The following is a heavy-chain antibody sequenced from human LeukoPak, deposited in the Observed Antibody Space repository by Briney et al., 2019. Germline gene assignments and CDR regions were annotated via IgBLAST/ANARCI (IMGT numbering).Heavy chain of an antibody. V-gene: IGHV1-24*01. CDR2: FDPEDGET. J-gene: IGHJ6*02. CDR1: GYTLTELS. CDR3: ATGANYDILRTYYYYGMDV. Sequence: GASVKVSCKVSGYTLTELSMHWVRQAPGKGLEWMGGFDPEDGETIHAQKFQGRVTMTEDTSTDTAYMELSSLRSEDTAVYYCATGANYDILRTYYYYGMDVWGQGTTVTVSS. D-gene: IGHD3-9*01.